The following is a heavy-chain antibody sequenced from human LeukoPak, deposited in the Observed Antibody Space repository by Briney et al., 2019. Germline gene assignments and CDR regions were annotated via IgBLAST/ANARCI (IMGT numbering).Heavy chain of an antibody. J-gene: IGHJ4*02. CDR1: GYTFSGYY. CDR3: ARAPAPMYSFDY. Sequence: LVASVKVSPKTSGYTFSGYYMHWVRQAPGQGLEWMGWINPNSGGTYYPPKFQGRVTMTRNTSLSTAYMELNSLRSDETAVYYCARAPAPMYSFDYWGEGTLVTVSS. D-gene: IGHD2-2*01. V-gene: IGHV1-2*02. CDR2: INPNSGGT.